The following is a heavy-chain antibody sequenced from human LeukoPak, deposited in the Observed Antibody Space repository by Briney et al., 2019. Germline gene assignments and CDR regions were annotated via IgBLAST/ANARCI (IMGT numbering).Heavy chain of an antibody. CDR2: IKQEGSEK. CDR3: ARDGITMIF. D-gene: IGHD3-22*01. CDR1: GFTFSSYW. Sequence: GGSLRLSCAASGFTFSSYWVSWVRQAPGKGLEWVANIKQEGSEKYYVDSVKGRFTISRDNAKTSMYLQMNSLRAEDTAVYYCARDGITMIFWGQGTLVTVSS. V-gene: IGHV3-7*01. J-gene: IGHJ4*02.